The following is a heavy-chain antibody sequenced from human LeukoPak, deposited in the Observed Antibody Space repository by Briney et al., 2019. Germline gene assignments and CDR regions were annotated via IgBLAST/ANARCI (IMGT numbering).Heavy chain of an antibody. J-gene: IGHJ3*02. D-gene: IGHD3-3*01. CDR2: IYTSGNP. CDR3: AREREEWLFDAFDI. Sequence: SQTLSLTCTVSGGSISSSSYYWSWIRQPAGKGLEWIGRIYTSGNPNYNPSLKSGVTMSVDTSKNQLSLKLSSVTAADTAVYYCAREREEWLFDAFDIWGQGTMVTVSS. V-gene: IGHV4-61*02. CDR1: GGSISSSSYY.